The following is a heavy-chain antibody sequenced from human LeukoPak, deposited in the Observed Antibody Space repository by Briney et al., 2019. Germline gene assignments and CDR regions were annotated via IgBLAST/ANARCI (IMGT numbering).Heavy chain of an antibody. Sequence: GGSLRLSCVASGFTFSSYSMNWVRQAPGKGLEWVSSISSSSNYMYYADSVKGRFTISRDNAKNSLSLQMNSLRTEDTAVYYCAREQYYGSGSYYICWFDTWGQGSLVTVSS. CDR1: GFTFSSYS. D-gene: IGHD3-10*01. V-gene: IGHV3-21*01. J-gene: IGHJ5*02. CDR2: ISSSSNYM. CDR3: AREQYYGSGSYYICWFDT.